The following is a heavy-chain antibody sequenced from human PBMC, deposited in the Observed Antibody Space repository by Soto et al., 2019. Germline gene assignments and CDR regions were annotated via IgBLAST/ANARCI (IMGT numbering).Heavy chain of an antibody. CDR2: INAGNGNT. Sequence: ASVKVSCKASGYTFTSYAMHWVRQAPGQRLEWMGWINAGNGNTKYSQKFQGRVTITRDTSASTAYMELSSLRSEDTAVYYCAGGALRYFDWLLLDYWGQGTLVTVSS. CDR3: AGGALRYFDWLLLDY. D-gene: IGHD3-9*01. J-gene: IGHJ4*02. CDR1: GYTFTSYA. V-gene: IGHV1-3*01.